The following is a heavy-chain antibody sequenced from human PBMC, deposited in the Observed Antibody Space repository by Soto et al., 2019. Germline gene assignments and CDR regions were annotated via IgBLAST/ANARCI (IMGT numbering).Heavy chain of an antibody. J-gene: IGHJ6*02. D-gene: IGHD3-3*01. Sequence: QVQLQESGPGLVKPSQTLSLTCTVSGGSISSGDYSWSWIRQHPGKGLEWIGYIFPSGITRYNPSLKSRVSMSLDTAKNKLSLRLTPVTAADTAVYYCARDSLQFSTLSSYYGMDVWGQGTTVSVSS. CDR1: GGSISSGDYS. V-gene: IGHV4-31*03. CDR2: IFPSGIT. CDR3: ARDSLQFSTLSSYYGMDV.